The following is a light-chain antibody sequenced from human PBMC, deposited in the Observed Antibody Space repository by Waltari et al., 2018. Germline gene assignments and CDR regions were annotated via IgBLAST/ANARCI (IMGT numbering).Light chain of an antibody. J-gene: IGKJ1*01. CDR1: QSVGRF. CDR3: QKYVNLPAT. V-gene: IGKV3-20*01. CDR2: HAS. Sequence: EIVLTQSPSTLSLSPGERATISCRASQSVGRFLAWYQQKPGQAPRLLIYHASIRATGIPDRFSGSGSGTDFSLTISGLEPEDFAVYYCQKYVNLPATFGQGTKVEIK.